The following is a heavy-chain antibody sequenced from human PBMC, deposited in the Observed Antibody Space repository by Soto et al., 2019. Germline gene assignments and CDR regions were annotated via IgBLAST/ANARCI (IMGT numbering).Heavy chain of an antibody. V-gene: IGHV5-51*01. Sequence: GESLKISCKGSGYSFTSYWIGWVRQMPGKGLEWMGIIYPGDSDTRYNPSFQGQVTISADKSISTAYLQWSSLKASDTALYYCAIVRLQGLPDDAFNIWGQGKMVTVSS. CDR2: IYPGDSDT. J-gene: IGHJ3*02. CDR1: GYSFTSYW. CDR3: AIVRLQGLPDDAFNI. D-gene: IGHD6-19*01.